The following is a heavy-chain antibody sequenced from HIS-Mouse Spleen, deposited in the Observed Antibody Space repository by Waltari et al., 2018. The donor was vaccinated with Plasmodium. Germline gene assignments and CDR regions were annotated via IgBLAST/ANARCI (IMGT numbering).Heavy chain of an antibody. V-gene: IGHV4-38-2*02. D-gene: IGHD6-13*01. J-gene: IGHJ5*02. CDR1: GYSISSGYY. CDR2: IYHSGGT. Sequence: QVQLQESGPGLVKPSETLSLTCTVSGYSISSGYYWGWIRQPPGKGLEWIGSIYHSGGTDYNPSRKSRVTISVDTSKNQFSLKLSSVTAADTAVYYCARGVGYSSSWYWFDPWGQGTLVTVSS. CDR3: ARGVGYSSSWYWFDP.